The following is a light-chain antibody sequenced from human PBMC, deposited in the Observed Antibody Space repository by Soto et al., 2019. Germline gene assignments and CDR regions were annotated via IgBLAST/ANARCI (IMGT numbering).Light chain of an antibody. CDR1: SADIGTYNY. Sequence: QSALTQPASVSGSPGQSITISCTGTSADIGTYNYVSWYQQHPGKAPKLIIFEVNSRPSGISSRFSGSKSGNTASLTISGLQAEDEADYYCSSYSSGRYVFGTGTKLTVL. CDR2: EVN. V-gene: IGLV2-14*01. CDR3: SSYSSGRYV. J-gene: IGLJ1*01.